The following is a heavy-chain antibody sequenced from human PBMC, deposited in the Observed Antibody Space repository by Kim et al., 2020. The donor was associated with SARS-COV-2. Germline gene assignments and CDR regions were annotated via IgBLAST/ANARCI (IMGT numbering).Heavy chain of an antibody. D-gene: IGHD5-18*01. CDR2: IIPILGIA. CDR1: GGTFSSYA. V-gene: IGHV1-69*04. Sequence: SVKVSCKASGGTFSSYAISWVRQAPGQGLEWMGRIIPILGIANYAQKFQGRVTITADKSTSTAYMELSSLRSEDTAVYYCARAGDTAMALDYWGQGTLVTVSP. J-gene: IGHJ4*02. CDR3: ARAGDTAMALDY.